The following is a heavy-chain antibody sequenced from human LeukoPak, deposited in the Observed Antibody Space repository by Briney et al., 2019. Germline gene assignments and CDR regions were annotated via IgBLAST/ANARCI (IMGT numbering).Heavy chain of an antibody. D-gene: IGHD4-23*01. Sequence: SETLSLTCTVSGVSISNYYWSWIRQPPGKGLEWIGYIYYSGSTNYSPSLKSRVTISVDTSKNQFSLKLSSVAVADTAGYYCARQATFYGGNAFDYWGQGNLVTVSS. CDR3: ARQATFYGGNAFDY. J-gene: IGHJ4*02. V-gene: IGHV4-59*08. CDR2: IYYSGST. CDR1: GVSISNYY.